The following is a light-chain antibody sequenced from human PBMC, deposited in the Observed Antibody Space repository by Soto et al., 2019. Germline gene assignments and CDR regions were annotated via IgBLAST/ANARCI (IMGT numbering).Light chain of an antibody. J-gene: IGKJ1*01. CDR3: QKYNSYSWT. V-gene: IGKV1-5*03. CDR1: QSINHW. Sequence: DIQMTQSPSTLSASVGDRVTITCRASQSINHWLAWYQQKPGKSPNLLIYTASSLESGVPSRFSGSGSGTEFTLTTSSLQPDDFATYYCQKYNSYSWTFGQGTKVDMK. CDR2: TAS.